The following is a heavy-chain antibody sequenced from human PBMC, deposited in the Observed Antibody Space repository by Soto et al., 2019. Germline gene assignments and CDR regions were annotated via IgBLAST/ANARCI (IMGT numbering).Heavy chain of an antibody. CDR2: IYWDDDK. D-gene: IGHD6-13*01. V-gene: IGHV2-5*05. Sequence: SGPTLVNPTQTLTLTCTFSGFSLSTSRVGVGWIRQPPGKALEWLALIYWDDDKRYGPSLKSRLTITKDTSKNQVVLTMTNMDPVDTATYYCAHIWLSAAGTFWYFDLWGRGTLVTVSS. CDR3: AHIWLSAAGTFWYFDL. CDR1: GFSLSTSRVG. J-gene: IGHJ2*01.